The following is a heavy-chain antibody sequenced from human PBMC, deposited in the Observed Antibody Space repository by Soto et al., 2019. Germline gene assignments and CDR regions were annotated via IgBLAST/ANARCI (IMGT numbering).Heavy chain of an antibody. Sequence: QVQLQQWGAGLLKPSETLSLSCAVYGGSFSGYYWSWIRQPPGKGLEWIGEINHSGSTNYNPSLKSRVNISVDTSKNQFSLKLSSVTAADTAVYYCARRRVPAVRGVFDYWGQGTLVTVSS. D-gene: IGHD2-2*01. J-gene: IGHJ4*02. CDR1: GGSFSGYY. CDR2: INHSGST. CDR3: ARRRVPAVRGVFDY. V-gene: IGHV4-34*01.